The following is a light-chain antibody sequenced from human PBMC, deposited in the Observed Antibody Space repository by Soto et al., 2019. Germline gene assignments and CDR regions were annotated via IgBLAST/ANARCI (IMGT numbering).Light chain of an antibody. J-gene: IGKJ1*01. CDR2: AAS. Sequence: DIQLTQYPSFLSASVEDRVIITCRASQSISNHLNWYQQKPGKAPKLLIFAASSLQSGVPSRFSGSRSGPDFTLTISSLQLEDFATYYCQQSYSSPPTFGQGTKVDI. CDR3: QQSYSSPPT. V-gene: IGKV1-39*01. CDR1: QSISNH.